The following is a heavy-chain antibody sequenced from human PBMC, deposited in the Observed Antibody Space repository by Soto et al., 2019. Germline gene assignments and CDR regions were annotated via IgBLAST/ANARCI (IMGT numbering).Heavy chain of an antibody. CDR2: ISYSGIST. J-gene: IGHJ2*01. CDR3: ARCIGWTYVPGWYFDQ. Sequence: EEQLLESGGGLVQPGGSLRLSCVASGFSFISYATSWVRQAPGEAPEWVSGISYSGISTYYADSVKGRFTISRDNSKSRLNLQMNSLRAEDTAVYFCARCIGWTYVPGWYFDQWGRGTLVTVSS. V-gene: IGHV3-23*01. D-gene: IGHD1-7*01. CDR1: GFSFISYA.